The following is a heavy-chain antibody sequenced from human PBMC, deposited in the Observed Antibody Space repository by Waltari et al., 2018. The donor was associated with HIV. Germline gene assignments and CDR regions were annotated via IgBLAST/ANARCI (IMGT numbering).Heavy chain of an antibody. V-gene: IGHV1-69*08. CDR3: ARDPTLSSGFTYFDY. CDR2: IIPILGIA. Sequence: QVQLVQSGAEVKKPGSSVKVSCKASGGTLSSNTISWARQAPGQGLEWMGRIIPILGIANYAQKFQGRVTITAEKSTSTAYMELSSLRSEDTAVYYCARDPTLSSGFTYFDYWGQGTLVTVSS. D-gene: IGHD3-22*01. CDR1: GGTLSSNT. J-gene: IGHJ4*02.